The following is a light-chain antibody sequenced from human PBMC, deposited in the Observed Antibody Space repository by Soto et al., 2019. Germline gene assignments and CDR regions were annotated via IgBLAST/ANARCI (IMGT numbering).Light chain of an antibody. V-gene: IGKV3-20*01. CDR1: QSVSSNF. CDR2: GAS. J-gene: IGKJ1*01. Sequence: EIVLTQSPGTLSLSPGERATLSCRASQSVSSNFLAWYQQKPGQAPRLLFYGASSRATGIPDRFSGSGSGTDFALTIGRLEPEDFVVYYCQQYGSLPWTFGQGTKVEIK. CDR3: QQYGSLPWT.